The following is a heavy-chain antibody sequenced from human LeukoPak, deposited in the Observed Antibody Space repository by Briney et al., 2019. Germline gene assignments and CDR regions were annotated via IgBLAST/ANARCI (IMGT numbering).Heavy chain of an antibody. Sequence: PGGSLRLSCAASGFTFSGSAMHWVRQASGKGLEWVGRIRSKANSYVTAYAASVKGRFTISRDDSKNTAYLQMNSLKTEDTAVYYCTTRTLVGATRLDYWGQGTLVTVSS. CDR3: TTRTLVGATRLDY. V-gene: IGHV3-73*01. J-gene: IGHJ4*02. D-gene: IGHD1-26*01. CDR2: IRSKANSYVT. CDR1: GFTFSGSA.